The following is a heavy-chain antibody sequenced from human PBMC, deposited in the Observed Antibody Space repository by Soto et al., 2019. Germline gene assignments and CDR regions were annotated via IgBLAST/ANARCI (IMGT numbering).Heavy chain of an antibody. V-gene: IGHV4-59*01. CDR1: GASINSYY. J-gene: IGHJ4*02. CDR2: IYYSGST. Sequence: SETLSLTCTVSGASINSYYWSWVRQPPGRGLEWIGYIYYSGSTNYNPSLKSRVTISVDTSKNEFSLKLSSVTAADTAVYYCATFKTISQPMDSWGQGTLVTVSS. D-gene: IGHD2-2*01. CDR3: ATFKTISQPMDS.